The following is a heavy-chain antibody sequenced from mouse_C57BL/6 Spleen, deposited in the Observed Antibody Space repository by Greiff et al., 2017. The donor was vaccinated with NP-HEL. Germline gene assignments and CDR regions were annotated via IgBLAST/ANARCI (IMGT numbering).Heavy chain of an antibody. Sequence: VQGVESGPGLVQPSQSLSITCTVSGFSLTSYGVHWVRQSPGKGLEWLGVIWRGGSTDYNAAFMSRLSITKDNSKSQIFFKMNSLQADDTAIYYCAKTVNWDGYFDVWGTGTTVTVSS. CDR3: AKTVNWDGYFDV. CDR1: GFSLTSYG. D-gene: IGHD4-1*01. V-gene: IGHV2-5*01. J-gene: IGHJ1*03. CDR2: IWRGGST.